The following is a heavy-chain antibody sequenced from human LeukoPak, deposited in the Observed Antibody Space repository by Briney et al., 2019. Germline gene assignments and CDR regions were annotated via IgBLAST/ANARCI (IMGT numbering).Heavy chain of an antibody. CDR2: ISYDGSIK. V-gene: IGHV3-30-3*01. CDR1: GFPFSSYS. D-gene: IGHD3-22*01. J-gene: IGHJ2*01. CDR3: ARDLGRSGIGVVIYWYFDL. Sequence: GRSLRLSCAASGFPFSSYSIHWVRQAPGKGLEWVAVISYDGSIKYYADSVKGRLTISRDNSKNTLLLQLNSLKAEDTAVYYCARDLGRSGIGVVIYWYFDLWGRGTLVTVSS.